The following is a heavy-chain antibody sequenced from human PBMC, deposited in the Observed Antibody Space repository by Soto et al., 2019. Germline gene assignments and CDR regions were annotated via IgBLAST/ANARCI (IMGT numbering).Heavy chain of an antibody. CDR2: INHSGST. J-gene: IGHJ4*02. CDR3: ARPGGGVRQTERVHPAVPTVIGMYYFDY. CDR1: GGSFSGYY. D-gene: IGHD2-21*01. V-gene: IGHV4-34*01. Sequence: SETLSLTCAVYGGSFSGYYWSWIRQPPGKGLEWIGEINHSGSTNYNPPLKSLVTISVDTSKNQFSLKLSSVTAADPAVYYCARPGGGVRQTERVHPAVPTVIGMYYFDYWGQGTLVTVS.